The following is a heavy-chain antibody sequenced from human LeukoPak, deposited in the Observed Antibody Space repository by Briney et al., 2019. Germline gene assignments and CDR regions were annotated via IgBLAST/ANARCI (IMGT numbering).Heavy chain of an antibody. J-gene: IGHJ2*01. CDR3: GREGLGSGRGGDFDL. V-gene: IGHV4-38-2*02. CDR1: GYSISSGYY. D-gene: IGHD2-15*01. Sequence: PSETLSLTCGISGYSISSGYYWGWIRQPPGKGLEWIGSIHHSGSTYYNPSLKSRVTISIDTSKNQFSLKLNSVTAADTAVYYCGREGLGSGRGGDFDLWGRGTLVTVSS. CDR2: IHHSGST.